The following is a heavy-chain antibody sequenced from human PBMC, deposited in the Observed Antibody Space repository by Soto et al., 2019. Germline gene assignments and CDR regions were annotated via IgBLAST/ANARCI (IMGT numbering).Heavy chain of an antibody. D-gene: IGHD2-2*01. Sequence: ASVTVSCTASGSTFTVYYVHCLRQAPGQGLEWMGWINPDSGCTNYAQNFQGRVIMTRDTSISTAYMELSRLRSDDTAVYYCARSLTVPVATYLWFDPWGQGTLVTVSS. CDR3: ARSLTVPVATYLWFDP. CDR1: GSTFTVYY. J-gene: IGHJ5*02. CDR2: INPDSGCT. V-gene: IGHV1-2*02.